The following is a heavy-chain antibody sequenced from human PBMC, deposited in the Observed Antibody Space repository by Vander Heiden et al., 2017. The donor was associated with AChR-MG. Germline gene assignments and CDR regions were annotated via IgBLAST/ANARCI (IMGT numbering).Heavy chain of an antibody. V-gene: IGHV4-4*07. D-gene: IGHD3-10*01. J-gene: IGHJ5*02. CDR1: GGPFSSYY. CDR2: IYTSGST. Sequence: QAQLQESGPGLVKPSETLSLPCPVAGGPFSSYYWSWIRQPAGKGLEWIGRIYTSGSTNYNPSLKSRVTMSVDTSKNQFSLKLSSVTAADTAVYYCARASRGFVLWRGGWFDPWGQGTLVTVSS. CDR3: ARASRGFVLWRGGWFDP.